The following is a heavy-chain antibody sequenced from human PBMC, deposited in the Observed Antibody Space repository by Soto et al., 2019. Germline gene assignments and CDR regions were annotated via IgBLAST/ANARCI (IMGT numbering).Heavy chain of an antibody. V-gene: IGHV4-59*01. CDR3: ARYRREAVAGYTLDN. Sequence: PSETLSLTCTVSAGSSSSTYWTWIRQPPGKGLEWIGYVYNSGSTNYNPSLKSRVTISEDTSKSQFSLKVNSMTAADTAVYYCARYRREAVAGYTLDNWGQGSLVTVSS. CDR1: AGSSSSTY. CDR2: VYNSGST. D-gene: IGHD6-13*01. J-gene: IGHJ4*02.